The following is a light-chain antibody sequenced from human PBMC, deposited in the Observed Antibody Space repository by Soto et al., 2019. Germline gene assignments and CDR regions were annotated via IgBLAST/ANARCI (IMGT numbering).Light chain of an antibody. CDR1: QIINTY. V-gene: IGKV3-11*01. CDR2: EAS. CDR3: QQRHTWPTT. Sequence: EIVLTQSPATLSLSPGDRATLSCKASQIINTYVAWYQQRPGQGPRLLIYEASKRATGIPARFSGSGSGTDFTLTISSLEPEDFGIYYCQQRHTWPTTFGGGAKVEI. J-gene: IGKJ4*01.